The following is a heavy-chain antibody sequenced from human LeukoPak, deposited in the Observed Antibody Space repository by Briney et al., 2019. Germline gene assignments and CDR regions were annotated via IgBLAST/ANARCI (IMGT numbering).Heavy chain of an antibody. CDR3: ARAPAPGYSYGYSGGYYYYMDV. CDR1: GYTFTGYY. D-gene: IGHD5-18*01. J-gene: IGHJ6*03. CDR2: INPNSGGT. V-gene: IGHV1-2*02. Sequence: GASVKVSCKASGYTFTGYYMHWVRQAPGQGLEWMGWINPNSGGTNYAQKFQGRVTMTRDTSISTAYMELSRLRSDDTAVYYCARAPAPGYSYGYSGGYYYYMDVWGKGTTVTVSS.